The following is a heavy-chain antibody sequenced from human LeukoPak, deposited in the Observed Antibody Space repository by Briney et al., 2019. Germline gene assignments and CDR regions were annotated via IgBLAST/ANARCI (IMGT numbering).Heavy chain of an antibody. Sequence: SVKVSCKASGGTFSSYAISWVRQAPGQGLEWMGGIIPIFGTANYAQKFQGRVTITTDESTSTAYMELSSLRSEGTAVYYCARSPGSFLYDRRFDPWGQGTLVTVSS. J-gene: IGHJ5*02. CDR3: ARSPGSFLYDRRFDP. CDR2: IIPIFGTA. V-gene: IGHV1-69*05. CDR1: GGTFSSYA. D-gene: IGHD3-22*01.